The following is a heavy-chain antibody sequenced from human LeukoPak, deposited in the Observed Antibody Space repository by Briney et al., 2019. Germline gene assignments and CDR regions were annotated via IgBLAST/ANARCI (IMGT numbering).Heavy chain of an antibody. CDR3: ARGYRIQLWLPPPGY. CDR1: GYTFTSYY. V-gene: IGHV1-46*01. J-gene: IGHJ4*02. D-gene: IGHD5-18*01. CDR2: INPSGGST. Sequence: ASVKVSCKASGYTFTSYYMHWVRQAPGQGLEWMGIINPSGGSTSYAQKFQGRVTMIRDTSTSTVYMELSSLRSEDTAVYYCARGYRIQLWLPPPGYWGQGTLVTVSS.